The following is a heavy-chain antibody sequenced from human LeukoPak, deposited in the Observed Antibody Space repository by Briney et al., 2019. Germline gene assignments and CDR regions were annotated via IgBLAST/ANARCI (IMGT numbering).Heavy chain of an antibody. D-gene: IGHD4-11*01. CDR3: ARDHDDYSNYVQVYYYYYSMDV. CDR1: GYTFTSYG. Sequence: GASVKVSCKASGYTFTSYGISWVRQAPGQGLEWMGWINPNSGGTNYAQKFQGRVTMTRDTSIGTAYMELSRLRSDDTAVYYCARDHDDYSNYVQVYYYYYSMDVWGKGTTVTVSS. V-gene: IGHV1-2*02. J-gene: IGHJ6*03. CDR2: INPNSGGT.